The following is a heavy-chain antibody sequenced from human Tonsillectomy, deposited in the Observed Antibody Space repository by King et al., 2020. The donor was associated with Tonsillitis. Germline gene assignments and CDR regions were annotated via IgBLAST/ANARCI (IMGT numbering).Heavy chain of an antibody. Sequence: QLVQSGAEVKKPGSSVKVSCKTSGGTFSSYVISWVRQVPGQGLEWMGGIIPMFGTANYAQKFQGRVTMTADESTSTAYMELRSLRSDDTAVYYCARGWSGYCSSTRCYGDYYYGMDVWGQGTTVTVSS. CDR2: IIPMFGTA. D-gene: IGHD2-2*01. V-gene: IGHV1-69*01. J-gene: IGHJ6*02. CDR3: ARGWSGYCSSTRCYGDYYYGMDV. CDR1: GGTFSSYV.